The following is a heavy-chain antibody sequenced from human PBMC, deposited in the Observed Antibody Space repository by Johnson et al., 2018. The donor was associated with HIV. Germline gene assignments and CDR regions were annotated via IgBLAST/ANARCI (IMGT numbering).Heavy chain of an antibody. J-gene: IGHJ3*02. D-gene: IGHD3-9*01. V-gene: IGHV3-30-3*01. CDR3: ASVYYDIVTGDYYDALDI. CDR1: GFTFSSFD. Sequence: QVQLVESGGGVVQPGRSLRLSCAASGFTFSSFDMHWVRQAPGKGLEWVALISYDGSNKYYADSVKGRFTISRHNSKTTLYLQMNSRSAEGTAVYYCASVYYDIVTGDYYDALDIWGRGTMVTVTS. CDR2: ISYDGSNK.